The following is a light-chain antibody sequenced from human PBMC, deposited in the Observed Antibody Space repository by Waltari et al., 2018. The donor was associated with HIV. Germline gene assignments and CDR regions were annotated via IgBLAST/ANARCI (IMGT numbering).Light chain of an antibody. CDR3: QQTYRTPTIT. J-gene: IGKJ5*01. Sequence: DIQMTQSPSSLSASVGDRVTITCRASQSIRNYLNWYQYKPGKGPKLLIYGSSTLQSGGPSRFRGSGSGTEFTLTISSPQPEDSSTYFCQQTYRTPTITFGQGTRLEIK. CDR2: GSS. CDR1: QSIRNY. V-gene: IGKV1-39*01.